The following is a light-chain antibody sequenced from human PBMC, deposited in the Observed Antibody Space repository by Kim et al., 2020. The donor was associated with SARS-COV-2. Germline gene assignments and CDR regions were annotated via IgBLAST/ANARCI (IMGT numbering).Light chain of an antibody. Sequence: EIVLTQSPGTLSLSPGERATLSCRASQSVSNNYLAWYQQKPGQAPRMFIYGASRRVTGIPDRISGSGSGTDFTLTISRLEPEDFAVYYCQQYGSSPLTFGGGTKLKI. CDR2: GAS. CDR1: QSVSNNY. V-gene: IGKV3-20*01. CDR3: QQYGSSPLT. J-gene: IGKJ4*01.